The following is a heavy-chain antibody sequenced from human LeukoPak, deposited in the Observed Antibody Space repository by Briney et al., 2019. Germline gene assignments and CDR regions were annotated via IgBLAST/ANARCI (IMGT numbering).Heavy chain of an antibody. CDR2: MNPNSGNT. CDR1: GYTFTSYD. J-gene: IGHJ4*02. CDR3: ARVLRAYDYVWGSYRSPFDY. V-gene: IGHV1-8*01. D-gene: IGHD3-16*02. Sequence: ASVKVSCKASGYTFTSYDINWVRQATGQGLEWMGWMNPNSGNTGYAQKFQGRVTMTRNTSISTAYMELSSLRSEDTAVYYCARVLRAYDYVWGSYRSPFDYWGQGTLVTVSS.